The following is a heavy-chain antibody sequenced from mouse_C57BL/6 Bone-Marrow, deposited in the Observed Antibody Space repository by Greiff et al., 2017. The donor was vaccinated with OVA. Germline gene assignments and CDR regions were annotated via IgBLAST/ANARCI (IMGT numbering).Heavy chain of an antibody. CDR3: ACYYYGPYWYFDV. CDR1: GYTFTSYW. CDR2: IDPSDSYT. Sequence: VQLQQSGAELVKPGASVKLSCKASGYTFTSYWMQWVKQRPGQGLEWIGEIDPSDSYTNYNQKFKGKATLTVDTSSSTAYMQLSSLTSEDSAVYYCACYYYGPYWYFDVWGTGTTVTVSS. J-gene: IGHJ1*03. V-gene: IGHV1-50*01. D-gene: IGHD1-1*01.